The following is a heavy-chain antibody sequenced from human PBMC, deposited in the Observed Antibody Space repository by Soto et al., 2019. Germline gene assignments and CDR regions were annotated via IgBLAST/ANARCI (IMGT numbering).Heavy chain of an antibody. Sequence: EVQLLESGGGLVQPGGSLRLSCAASGFTFINYAMSWVRQAPGKGLEWVSTIGGGDGSTYYADSVKGRFTISRDNSKNTLYLQINSLRAEDPAVYYCAKESVAARYNFHYWGQGTLVTVSS. J-gene: IGHJ4*02. V-gene: IGHV3-23*01. CDR3: AKESVAARYNFHY. CDR1: GFTFINYA. D-gene: IGHD6-25*01. CDR2: IGGGDGST.